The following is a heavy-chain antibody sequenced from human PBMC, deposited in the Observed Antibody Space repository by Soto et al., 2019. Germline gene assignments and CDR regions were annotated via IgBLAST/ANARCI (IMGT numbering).Heavy chain of an antibody. J-gene: IGHJ4*02. CDR3: ARDGHSSGFFDY. V-gene: IGHV4-31*03. CDR2: IYYSGST. Sequence: LSLTCTVSGGSISSGGYYWGWIRQHPGKGLEWIGFIYYSGSTYYNPSLKSRVTISVDTSKNQFSLKLSSVTAADTAVYYCARDGHSSGFFDYRAQGTPVTVSS. CDR1: GGSISSGGYY. D-gene: IGHD3-22*01.